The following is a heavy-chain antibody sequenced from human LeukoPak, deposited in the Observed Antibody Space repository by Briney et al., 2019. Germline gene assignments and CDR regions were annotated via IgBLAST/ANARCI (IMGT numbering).Heavy chain of an antibody. CDR3: ARARTIFGVVILYFDY. CDR1: GGSFSGYY. CDR2: INHSGST. V-gene: IGHV4-34*01. Sequence: SETLSLTCAVYGGSFSGYYWSWVRQPPGKGLEWIGEINHSGSTNYNPSLKSRVTISVDTSKNQFSLKLSSVTAADTAVYYCARARTIFGVVILYFDYWGQGTLVTVSS. D-gene: IGHD3-3*01. J-gene: IGHJ4*02.